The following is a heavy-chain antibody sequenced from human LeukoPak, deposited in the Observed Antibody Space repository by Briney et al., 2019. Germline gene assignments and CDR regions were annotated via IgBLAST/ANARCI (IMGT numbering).Heavy chain of an antibody. V-gene: IGHV3-30-3*01. CDR2: ISYDGSNK. J-gene: IGHJ4*02. CDR3: AREAYNWTEGTSFDY. D-gene: IGHD1-20*01. CDR1: GFTFSSYA. Sequence: GRSLRLSCAASGFTFSSYAMHSVRQAPGKGLEWVAVISYDGSNKYYADSVKGRFTISRDNSKNTLYLQMNSLRAEDTAVYYCAREAYNWTEGTSFDYWGQGTLVTVSS.